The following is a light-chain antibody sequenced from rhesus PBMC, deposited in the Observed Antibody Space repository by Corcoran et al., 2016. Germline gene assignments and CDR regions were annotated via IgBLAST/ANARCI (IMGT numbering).Light chain of an antibody. CDR2: DAS. J-gene: IGKJ3*01. CDR1: QGISSY. CDR3: PQRNTFPFT. Sequence: DIQLTQSPSSLSASVGDRVTITRRASQGISSYLAWYQQKSGKALKLLIYDASSLQSGVPSRFSGCGSGIEFTLTLSRLQPEYFATYYCPQRNTFPFTFGPGTKLDIK. V-gene: IGKV1-38*01.